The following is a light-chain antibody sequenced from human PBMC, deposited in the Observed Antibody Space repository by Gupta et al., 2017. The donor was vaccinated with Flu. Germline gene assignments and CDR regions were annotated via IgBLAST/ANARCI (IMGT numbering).Light chain of an antibody. Sequence: EIVLTQSPGTLSLSPGERATLSCRASQSVSSSYLALYQQKPGQAPRLLIYGASSRATGIPDRFSGSGSGTDFTLTINRLEPEDFAVYYCQQYGSSPTTFGQGTKVEIK. V-gene: IGKV3-20*01. CDR2: GAS. CDR1: QSVSSSY. J-gene: IGKJ1*01. CDR3: QQYGSSPTT.